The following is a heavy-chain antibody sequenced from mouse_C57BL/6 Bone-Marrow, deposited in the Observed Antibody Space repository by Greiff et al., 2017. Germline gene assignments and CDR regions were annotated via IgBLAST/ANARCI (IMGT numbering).Heavy chain of an antibody. CDR2: IDPENGDT. CDR1: GFNIKDDY. V-gene: IGHV14-4*01. J-gene: IGHJ1*03. CDR3: PIRWYVDV. Sequence: VQLQQSGAELVRPGASVKLSCTASGFNIKDDYMHWVKQRPEQGLEWIGWIDPENGDTEYASKFQGKATITADTSSNTAYLQLSSLTSEDTAVYDCPIRWYVDVWGTGTTVTVSS.